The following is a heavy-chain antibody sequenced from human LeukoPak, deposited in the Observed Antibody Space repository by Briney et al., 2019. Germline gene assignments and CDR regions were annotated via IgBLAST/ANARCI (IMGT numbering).Heavy chain of an antibody. CDR3: ARAGAGLFDY. V-gene: IGHV1-2*02. J-gene: IGHJ4*02. D-gene: IGHD6-19*01. CDR2: INPNSGGT. Sequence: ASVTVSCKASGYTFTGYNMHWVRQAPGQGLEWMGWINPNSGGTNYAQKFQGRVTMTRETSISTAYMELSRLRSDDTAVYYCARAGAGLFDYWGQGTLVTVSS. CDR1: GYTFTGYN.